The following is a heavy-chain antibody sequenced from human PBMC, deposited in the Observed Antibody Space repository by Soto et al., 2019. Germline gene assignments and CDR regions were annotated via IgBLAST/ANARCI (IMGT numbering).Heavy chain of an antibody. CDR1: GGTFSTST. CDR3: ARDSPIGSTYSGYDAIDS. J-gene: IGHJ4*02. Sequence: QVQLVQSGAEVKKPGSSVKVSCKASGGTFSTSTFTWVRQAPGQGLEWMGRTIPILDVADYAQDFQGRVTITADKSTSTAYMELTRLTSKDTAVYYCARDSPIGSTYSGYDAIDSWGQGTLVPVSS. CDR2: TIPILDVA. V-gene: IGHV1-69*08. D-gene: IGHD5-12*01.